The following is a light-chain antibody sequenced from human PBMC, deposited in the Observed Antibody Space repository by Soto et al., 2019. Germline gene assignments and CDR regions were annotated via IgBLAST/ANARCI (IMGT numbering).Light chain of an antibody. CDR3: CSRL. Sequence: QSVLTQPPSASGTPGQRVIISCTGTSTDPATYDLVSWYQQHPGKAPQLIIYEVAKRPSGVSARFSGSQSGDTASLTISGLQAADEAYYYCCSRLFGGGTKVTVL. V-gene: IGLV2-23*02. J-gene: IGLJ2*01. CDR2: EVA. CDR1: STDPATYDL.